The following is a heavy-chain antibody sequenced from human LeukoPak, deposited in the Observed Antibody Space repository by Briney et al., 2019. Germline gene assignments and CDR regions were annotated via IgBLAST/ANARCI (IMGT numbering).Heavy chain of an antibody. D-gene: IGHD6-19*01. CDR2: IKQDGSEK. V-gene: IGHV3-7*04. Sequence: GGSLRLSCAASGFTFSSYWMSWVRQAPGKGLEWVANIKQDGSEKYHVDSVKGRFTISRDNAKNSLYLQMNSLRAEDTAVYYCARGQWLDYFDYWGQGTLVTVSS. J-gene: IGHJ4*02. CDR3: ARGQWLDYFDY. CDR1: GFTFSSYW.